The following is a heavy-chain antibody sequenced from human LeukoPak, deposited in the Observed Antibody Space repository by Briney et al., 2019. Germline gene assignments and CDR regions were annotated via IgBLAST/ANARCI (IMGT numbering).Heavy chain of an antibody. Sequence: GGSLRLSCAASGFSVRGHYMGWVRQAPQKGLECVSVLDSGGATHYADSVKGRFSISRDNFRNTLSLQMNSLRVDDTAVYYCARELRDAFDMWGQGTRVTVSS. J-gene: IGHJ3*02. V-gene: IGHV3-53*01. CDR2: LDSGGAT. CDR1: GFSVRGHY. CDR3: ARELRDAFDM. D-gene: IGHD2-21*01.